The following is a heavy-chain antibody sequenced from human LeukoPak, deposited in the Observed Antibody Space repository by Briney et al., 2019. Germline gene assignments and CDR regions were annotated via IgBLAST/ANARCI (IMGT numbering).Heavy chain of an antibody. D-gene: IGHD6-19*01. CDR2: ISYDGRIK. Sequence: GGSLRLSCAASGFTFSSYAIHWVRQAPGKGLEWVSFISYDGRIKYYADSVKGRLTISRDNSKNTLSLQMNSLRAEDTAVYYCAKDSRSSGWYGLFDYWGQGTLVTVSS. CDR3: AKDSRSSGWYGLFDY. J-gene: IGHJ4*02. CDR1: GFTFSSYA. V-gene: IGHV3-30-3*01.